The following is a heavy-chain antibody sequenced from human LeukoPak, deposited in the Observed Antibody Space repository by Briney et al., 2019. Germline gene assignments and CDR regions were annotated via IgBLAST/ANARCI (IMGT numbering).Heavy chain of an antibody. J-gene: IGHJ4*02. Sequence: ASVKVSCKASGYTFTGYYMHWVRQAPGQGLEWMGWINPNSGGTNYAQKFQGWVTMTRDTSISTAYMELSRLRSDDTAVYYCAREAVYSGYETKTEPWFDYWGQGTLVTVSS. CDR1: GYTFTGYY. CDR2: INPNSGGT. D-gene: IGHD5-12*01. CDR3: AREAVYSGYETKTEPWFDY. V-gene: IGHV1-2*04.